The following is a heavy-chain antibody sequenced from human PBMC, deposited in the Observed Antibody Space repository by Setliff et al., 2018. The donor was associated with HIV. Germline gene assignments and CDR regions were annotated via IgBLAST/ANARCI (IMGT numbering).Heavy chain of an antibody. V-gene: IGHV3-74*01. CDR1: GFTFSRYW. J-gene: IGHJ4*02. CDR3: AMFSSSSG. Sequence: GGSLRLSCAASGFTFSRYWMHWVRQAPGQGLVWVSGINNDTTTTTYADSVKGRFSISRDNAKNTLYLQMNGLRGGDTAVYYCAMFSSSSGWGQGTLVTVSS. CDR2: INNDTTTT. D-gene: IGHD6-6*01.